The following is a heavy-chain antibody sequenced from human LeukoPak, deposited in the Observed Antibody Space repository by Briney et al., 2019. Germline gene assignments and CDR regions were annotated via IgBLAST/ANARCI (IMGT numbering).Heavy chain of an antibody. D-gene: IGHD3-3*01. J-gene: IGHJ4*02. CDR1: GYSFTSWW. CDR2: IYPGDSGI. Sequence: GESLKISCRSSGYSFTSWWIGWVRQMPGNGLEWMGIIYPGDSGIRYSPSFQGQVTISADKSISTAYLQWSSLKASDTAMYYCARSGEYYDFWSGNYPDYWGQGTLVTVSS. V-gene: IGHV5-51*01. CDR3: ARSGEYYDFWSGNYPDY.